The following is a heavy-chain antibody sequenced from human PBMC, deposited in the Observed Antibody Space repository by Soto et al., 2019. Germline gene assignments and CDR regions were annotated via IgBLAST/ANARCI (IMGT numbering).Heavy chain of an antibody. Sequence: VQLVESGGGVVQPGRSLRLSCAASGFTFSSYAMHWVRQAPGKGLEWVAVISYDGSNKYYADSVKGRFTISRDNSKNTLYLQMNSLRAEDTAVYYCARVSDIAALFYGMDVWGQGTTVTVSS. CDR3: ARVSDIAALFYGMDV. V-gene: IGHV3-30-3*01. D-gene: IGHD6-25*01. CDR2: ISYDGSNK. J-gene: IGHJ6*02. CDR1: GFTFSSYA.